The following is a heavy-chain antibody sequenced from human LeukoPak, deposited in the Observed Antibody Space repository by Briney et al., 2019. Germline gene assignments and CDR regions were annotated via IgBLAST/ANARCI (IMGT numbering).Heavy chain of an antibody. CDR1: GYSISSGYY. D-gene: IGHD1-20*01. CDR3: ARASYNFLIDY. Sequence: PSETLSLTCTVSGYSISSGYYWGWIRQPPGKGLEWIGSIYHSGSTYYNPSLKSRVTISVDTSKNQFSLKLSSVTAADTAVYYCARASYNFLIDYWGQGTLVTVSS. CDR2: IYHSGST. V-gene: IGHV4-38-2*02. J-gene: IGHJ4*02.